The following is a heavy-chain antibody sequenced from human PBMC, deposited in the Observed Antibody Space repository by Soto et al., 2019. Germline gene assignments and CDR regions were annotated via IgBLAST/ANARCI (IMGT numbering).Heavy chain of an antibody. D-gene: IGHD1-1*01. J-gene: IGHJ6*01. CDR1: GGSITSSY. CDR2: IYDTGISGYTPST. CDR3: ARGYDAFFYYGWHV. Sequence: SETLSLTCTVSGGSITSSYWSWIRRPPGKGLEWIAYIYDTGISGYTPSTSYNPSLKSRVTMSVDTSKSQFSLKLTSVTAADTAVYYCARGYDAFFYYGWHVGVQVST. V-gene: IGHV4-59*01.